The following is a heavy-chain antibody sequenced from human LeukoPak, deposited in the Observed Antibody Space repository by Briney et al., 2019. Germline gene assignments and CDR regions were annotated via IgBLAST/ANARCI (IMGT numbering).Heavy chain of an antibody. D-gene: IGHD3-10*01. Sequence: ASVKVSCKASGYTFTSYYMHWVRQAPGQGLEWMGIIDPSGGSTSYAQKFQGRVTMTRDMSTSTVYMELSSLRSEDTAVYYCARSPELLWFGELTYYYYYMDVWGKGTTVTISS. CDR3: ARSPELLWFGELTYYYYYMDV. J-gene: IGHJ6*03. CDR1: GYTFTSYY. V-gene: IGHV1-46*01. CDR2: IDPSGGST.